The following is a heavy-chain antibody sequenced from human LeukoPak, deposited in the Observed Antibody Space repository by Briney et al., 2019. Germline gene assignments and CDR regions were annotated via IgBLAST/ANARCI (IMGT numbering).Heavy chain of an antibody. V-gene: IGHV3-30*18. CDR3: AKDGRPGSGWYYFDY. J-gene: IGHJ4*02. CDR2: ISYDGSNK. D-gene: IGHD6-19*01. Sequence: PGGSLRLSCAASGFTFSSYGMHWVRQAPGEGLEWVAVISYDGSNKYYADSVKGRFTISRDNSKNTLYLQMNSLRAENTAVYYCAKDGRPGSGWYYFDYWGQGTLVTVSS. CDR1: GFTFSSYG.